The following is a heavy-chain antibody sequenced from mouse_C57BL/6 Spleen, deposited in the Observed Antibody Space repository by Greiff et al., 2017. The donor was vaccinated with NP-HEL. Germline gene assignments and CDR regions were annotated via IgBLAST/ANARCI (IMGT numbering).Heavy chain of an antibody. D-gene: IGHD1-1*01. CDR2: ISGGGGNT. V-gene: IGHV5-9*01. J-gene: IGHJ1*03. Sequence: EVMLVESGGGLVKPGGSLKLSCAASGFTFSSYTMSWVCQTPEKRLEWVATISGGGGNTYYPDSVKGRFTISRDNAKNTLYLQMSSLRSEDTALYYCARRTTVGYFDVWGTGTTVTVSS. CDR1: GFTFSSYT. CDR3: ARRTTVGYFDV.